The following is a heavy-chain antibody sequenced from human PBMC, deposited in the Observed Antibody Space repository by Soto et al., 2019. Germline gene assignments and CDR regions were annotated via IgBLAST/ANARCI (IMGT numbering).Heavy chain of an antibody. CDR2: INHSGST. CDR3: AIGYCSGGSCFDYMDV. D-gene: IGHD2-15*01. Sequence: SETLSPTCAVYGGSFSGYYWSWIRQPPGKGLEWIGEINHSGSTNYNPSLKSRVTISVDTSKNQFSLKLSSVTAADTAVYYCAIGYCSGGSCFDYMDVWGKGTTVTVSS. V-gene: IGHV4-34*01. CDR1: GGSFSGYY. J-gene: IGHJ6*03.